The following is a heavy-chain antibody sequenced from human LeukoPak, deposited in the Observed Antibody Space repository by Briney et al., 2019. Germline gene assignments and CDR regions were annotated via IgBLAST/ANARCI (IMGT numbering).Heavy chain of an antibody. CDR3: ARDHGITMVRGVMSYFDY. Sequence: ASVKVSCKASGYTFTSYYMHRVRQAPGQGLEWMGIINPSGGSTSYAQKFQGRVTMTRDTSTSTVYMELSSLRSEDTAVYYCARDHGITMVRGVMSYFDYWGQGTLVTVPS. CDR1: GYTFTSYY. D-gene: IGHD3-10*01. V-gene: IGHV1-46*01. J-gene: IGHJ4*02. CDR2: INPSGGST.